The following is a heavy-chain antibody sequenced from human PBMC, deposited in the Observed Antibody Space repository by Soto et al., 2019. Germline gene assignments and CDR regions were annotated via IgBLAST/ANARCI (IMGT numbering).Heavy chain of an antibody. CDR2: IWYDGSNK. V-gene: IGHV3-33*01. J-gene: IGHJ3*02. D-gene: IGHD6-6*01. Sequence: GGSLRLSCAASGFTFSSYVMHWVRQAPGKGLEWVAVIWYDGSNKYYADSVKGRFTISRDNSKNTLYLQMNSLKTEDTAVYYCTTDDGSSSPDAFDIWGQGTMVTVSS. CDR1: GFTFSSYV. CDR3: TTDDGSSSPDAFDI.